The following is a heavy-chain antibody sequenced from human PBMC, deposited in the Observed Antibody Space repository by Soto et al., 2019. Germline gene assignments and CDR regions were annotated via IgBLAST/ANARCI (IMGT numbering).Heavy chain of an antibody. Sequence: SETLSLTCAVSGYSISSGYYWGWIRQPPGKGLEWIGSIYHSGSTYYNPSLKSRVTISVDTSKNQFSLKLSSVTAADTAVYYFARVTYYYGSGSYYNLVYFDYWGQGTLVTVSS. J-gene: IGHJ4*02. D-gene: IGHD3-10*01. CDR1: GYSISSGYY. CDR3: ARVTYYYGSGSYYNLVYFDY. V-gene: IGHV4-38-2*01. CDR2: IYHSGST.